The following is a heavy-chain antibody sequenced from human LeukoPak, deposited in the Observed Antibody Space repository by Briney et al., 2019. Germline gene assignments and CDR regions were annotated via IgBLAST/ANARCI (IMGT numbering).Heavy chain of an antibody. J-gene: IGHJ4*02. CDR3: AKERRGTRGLKHDY. D-gene: IGHD1/OR15-1a*01. V-gene: IGHV3-30*18. CDR1: GFTFSSYG. CDR2: ISYDGSNK. Sequence: PGRSLRLSCAASGFTFSSYGMHWVRQAPGKGLEWVAVISYDGSNKYYADSVKGRFTISRDNSKNTLYLQMNSLRAEDTAVYYCAKERRGTRGLKHDYWGQGTLVTVSS.